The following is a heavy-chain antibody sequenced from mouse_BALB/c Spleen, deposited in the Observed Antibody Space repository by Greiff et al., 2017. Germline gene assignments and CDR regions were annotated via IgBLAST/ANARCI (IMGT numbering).Heavy chain of an antibody. CDR2: IDPENGDT. V-gene: IGHV14-4*02. Sequence: VQLQQSGAELVRSGASVKLSCTASGFNIKDYYMHWVKQRPEQGLEWIGWIDPENGDTEYAPKFQGKATMTADTSSNTAYLQLSSLTSEDTAVYYCTLYYGYDGGDWYFDVWGAGTTVTVSS. J-gene: IGHJ1*01. CDR1: GFNIKDYY. D-gene: IGHD2-2*01. CDR3: TLYYGYDGGDWYFDV.